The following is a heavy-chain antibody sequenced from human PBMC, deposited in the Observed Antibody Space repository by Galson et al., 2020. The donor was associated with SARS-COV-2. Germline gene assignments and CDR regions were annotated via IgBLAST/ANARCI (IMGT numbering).Heavy chain of an antibody. V-gene: IGHV3-23*01. CDR2: ISISGHSI. CDR3: AKASVVRNFEWFLH. D-gene: IGHD3-9*01. CDR1: GFTFNNYV. J-gene: IGHJ4*02. Sequence: GESLKISCAASGFTFNNYVMSWVRQAPGKGLEWVSSISISGHSIYYAESVRGRFTISRDNSENTLYLQMDSLRAEDTAVYYCAKASVVRNFEWFLHWGQGTLVTVSS.